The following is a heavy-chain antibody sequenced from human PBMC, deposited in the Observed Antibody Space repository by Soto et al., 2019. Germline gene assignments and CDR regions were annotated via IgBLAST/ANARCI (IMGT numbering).Heavy chain of an antibody. D-gene: IGHD6-13*01. J-gene: IGHJ6*02. CDR2: ISSSSSYT. V-gene: IGHV3-11*06. Sequence: GGSLRLSCAASGFTFSDYYMSWIRQAPGKGLEWVSYISSSSSYTNYADSVKGRFTISRDNAKNSLYLQMNSLRAEDTAVYYCARNLILRIAPLSAHRPSYYYYGMDVWGQGTTVTVSS. CDR3: ARNLILRIAPLSAHRPSYYYYGMDV. CDR1: GFTFSDYY.